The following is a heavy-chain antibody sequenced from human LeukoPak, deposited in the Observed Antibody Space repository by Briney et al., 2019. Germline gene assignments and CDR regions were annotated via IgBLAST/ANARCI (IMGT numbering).Heavy chain of an antibody. D-gene: IGHD4-23*01. V-gene: IGHV4-4*07. CDR1: GGSISSYY. J-gene: IGHJ6*03. CDR2: IYTSWST. CDR3: ARVYDPRRPGSYYGGNSAYYYYYMDV. Sequence: PSETLSLTCTVSGGSISSYYWSWIRQPAGKGLEWIGRIYTSWSTNYNPSLKSRVTMSVDTSKNQFSLKLSSVTAADTAVYYCARVYDPRRPGSYYGGNSAYYYYYMDVWGKGTTVTVSS.